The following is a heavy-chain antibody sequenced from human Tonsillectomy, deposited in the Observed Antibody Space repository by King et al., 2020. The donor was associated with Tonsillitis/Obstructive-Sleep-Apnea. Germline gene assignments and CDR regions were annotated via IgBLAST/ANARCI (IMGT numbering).Heavy chain of an antibody. D-gene: IGHD2-15*01. CDR3: ARHGSGGSWGAFDI. V-gene: IGHV5-51*01. CDR1: GYGFTTFW. Sequence: QLVQSGPEVKKPGESLKISCQSSGYGFTTFWIGWVRQMPGRGLEWMGIIYPGDSDTTYSPSFQGQVTMSVDKSINTAYLQWSSLKASDTAIYYCARHGSGGSWGAFDIWGQGTVVTVSS. CDR2: IYPGDSDT. J-gene: IGHJ3*02.